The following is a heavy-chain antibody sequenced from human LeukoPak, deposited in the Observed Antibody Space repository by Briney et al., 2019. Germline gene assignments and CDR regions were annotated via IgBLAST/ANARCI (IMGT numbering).Heavy chain of an antibody. J-gene: IGHJ3*02. Sequence: PSETLSLTCGVSGYPINNAYYWVWIRQPPGKGLEWIGYIYYSGSTNYNPSLKSRVTISVDTSKNQFSLKLSSVTAADTAVYYCARDPAGYYDSSGYYPGAFDIWGQGTMVTVSS. CDR3: ARDPAGYYDSSGYYPGAFDI. CDR2: IYYSGST. CDR1: GYPINNAYY. V-gene: IGHV4-61*01. D-gene: IGHD3-22*01.